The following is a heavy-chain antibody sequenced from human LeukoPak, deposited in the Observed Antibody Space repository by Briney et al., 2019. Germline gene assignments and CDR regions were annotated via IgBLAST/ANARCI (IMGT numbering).Heavy chain of an antibody. J-gene: IGHJ4*02. CDR1: GFTFSSYA. V-gene: IGHV3-23*01. CDR2: ISGSGGST. CDR3: AKDSEPYCSGGSCPFDY. D-gene: IGHD2-15*01. Sequence: PGASLRLSCAASGFTFSSYAMSWVRQAPGKGLEWVSAISGSGGSTYYADSVKGRFTISRDNSKNTLYLRMNSLRAEDTAVYYCAKDSEPYCSGGSCPFDYWGQGTLVTVSS.